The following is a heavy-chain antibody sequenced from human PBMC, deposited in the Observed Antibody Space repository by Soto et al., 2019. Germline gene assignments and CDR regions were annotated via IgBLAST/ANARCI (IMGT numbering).Heavy chain of an antibody. Sequence: GASVKVSCKASGYTFTSYYMHWVRQAPGQGLEWMGIINPSGGSTSYAQKFQGRVTMTRDTSTSTVYMELSSLRSEDTAVYYCARESHPTLRARPIDYWGQGTLVTVSS. J-gene: IGHJ4*02. D-gene: IGHD3-16*01. CDR1: GYTFTSYY. CDR3: ARESHPTLRARPIDY. V-gene: IGHV1-46*01. CDR2: INPSGGST.